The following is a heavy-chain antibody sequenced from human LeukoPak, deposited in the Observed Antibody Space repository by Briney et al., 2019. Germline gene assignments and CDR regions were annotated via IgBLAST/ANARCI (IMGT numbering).Heavy chain of an antibody. D-gene: IGHD2-15*01. CDR2: INPSGGST. V-gene: IGHV1-46*01. CDR1: GYTFTSYY. J-gene: IGHJ4*02. CDR3: AREGHIARRESCYSLTY. Sequence: ASVKVSCKASGYTFTSYYMHWVRQAPGQGLEWMGIINPSGGSTSYAQKFQGRVTMTRDTSTSTVYMELSSLRSEDPAVYYCAREGHIARRESCYSLTYWGKGTLVTAPS.